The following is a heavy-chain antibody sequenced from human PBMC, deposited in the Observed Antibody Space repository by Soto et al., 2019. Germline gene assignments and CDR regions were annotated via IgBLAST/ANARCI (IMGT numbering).Heavy chain of an antibody. Sequence: EVQLVESWGGLVQPGGSLRLACAASGFTFSRYWMYWVRQAPGKGLVCVSRISSDGSYASYADSVKGRFTISRDSAKSTLYLQMNSLRAEDTGVYYCARAFDSPVPTAYWGQGTLVTVSS. CDR3: ARAFDSPVPTAY. CDR2: ISSDGSYA. V-gene: IGHV3-74*01. D-gene: IGHD3-9*01. CDR1: GFTFSRYW. J-gene: IGHJ4*02.